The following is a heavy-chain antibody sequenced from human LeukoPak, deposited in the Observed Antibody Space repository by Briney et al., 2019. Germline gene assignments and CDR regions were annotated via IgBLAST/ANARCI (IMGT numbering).Heavy chain of an antibody. CDR1: GLTFSDYY. CDR2: ISSSGSTI. CDR3: ARAGTYYYGSGSYLGY. J-gene: IGHJ4*02. V-gene: IGHV3-11*01. Sequence: GGSLRLSCAASGLTFSDYYMSWIRQAPGKGLEWVSYISSSGSTIYYADSVKGRFTISRDNAKNSLYLQMNSLRAEDTAVYYCARAGTYYYGSGSYLGYWGQGTLVTVSS. D-gene: IGHD3-10*01.